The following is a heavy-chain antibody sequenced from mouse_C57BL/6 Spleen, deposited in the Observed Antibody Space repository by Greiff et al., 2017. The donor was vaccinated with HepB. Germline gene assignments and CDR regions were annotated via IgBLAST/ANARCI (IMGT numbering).Heavy chain of an antibody. J-gene: IGHJ3*01. Sequence: EVQRVESGPGMVKPSQSLSLTCTVTGYSITSGYDWHWIRHFPGNKLEWMGYISYSGSTNYNPSLKSRISITHDTSKNHFFLKLNSVTTEDTATYYCAIGSYYYGSSPFAYWGQGTLVTVSA. CDR1: GYSITSGYD. D-gene: IGHD1-1*01. CDR3: AIGSYYYGSSPFAY. CDR2: ISYSGST. V-gene: IGHV3-1*01.